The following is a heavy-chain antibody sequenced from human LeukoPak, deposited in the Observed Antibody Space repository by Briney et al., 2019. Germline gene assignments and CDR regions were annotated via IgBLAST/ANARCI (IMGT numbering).Heavy chain of an antibody. CDR1: GFFFDDYA. Sequence: GGSLTLSCTVSGFFFDDYAMSWVRQAPGKGLEWVSTFSGSGGSTYYADSVKGRFTISRDNAKNSLYLQMNSLRAEDTAVYYCARGYSSSSGFDYWGQGTLVTVSS. V-gene: IGHV3-23*01. D-gene: IGHD6-6*01. CDR3: ARGYSSSSGFDY. J-gene: IGHJ4*02. CDR2: FSGSGGST.